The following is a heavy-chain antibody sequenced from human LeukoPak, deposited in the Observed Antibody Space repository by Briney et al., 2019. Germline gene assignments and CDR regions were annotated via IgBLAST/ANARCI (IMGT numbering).Heavy chain of an antibody. D-gene: IGHD3-22*01. CDR3: ARELYDSSGYYYSY. CDR1: GGSISSSSYY. CDR2: IYYSGST. Sequence: SETLSLTCTVSGGSISSSSYYWGWIRQPPGKGLEWIGSIYYSGSTYYNPSLKSRVTMSVDTSKNQFSLKLSSVTAADTAVYYCARELYDSSGYYYSYWGQGTLVTVSS. J-gene: IGHJ4*02. V-gene: IGHV4-39*07.